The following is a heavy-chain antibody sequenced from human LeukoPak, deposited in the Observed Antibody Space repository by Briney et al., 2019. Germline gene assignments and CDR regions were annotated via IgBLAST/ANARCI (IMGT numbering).Heavy chain of an antibody. Sequence: PGGSLRLSCAASGFTFRVYAMHWVRQAPGKGLEWVAVISFGGGTKYYADSVKGRFTISRDNFDNTVSLEMNSLTAGDTAIYYCARDPKQGAPDYFDYWGQGTLVTVSS. CDR2: ISFGGGTK. CDR3: ARDPKQGAPDYFDY. J-gene: IGHJ4*02. CDR1: GFTFRVYA. V-gene: IGHV3-30*04. D-gene: IGHD1-26*01.